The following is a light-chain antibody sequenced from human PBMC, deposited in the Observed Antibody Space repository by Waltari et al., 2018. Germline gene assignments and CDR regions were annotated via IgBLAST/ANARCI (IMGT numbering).Light chain of an antibody. J-gene: IGKJ1*01. CDR1: QSVLYSSNNKNY. CDR3: QQYYTTRT. V-gene: IGKV4-1*01. CDR2: WAS. Sequence: DIVMTQSPDSLAVSLGERATINCKSSQSVLYSSNNKNYLAWYQQKPGQPPKWLIYWASTRESGVPDRFSRSGSGTDFTLTISSLQAEDVAVYYCQQYYTTRTFGQGTKVEIK.